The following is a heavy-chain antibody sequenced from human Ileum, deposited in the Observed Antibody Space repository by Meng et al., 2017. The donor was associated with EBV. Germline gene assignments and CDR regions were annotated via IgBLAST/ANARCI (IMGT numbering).Heavy chain of an antibody. Sequence: QLQPQRLGPDLVNPSDTLSLTCIVSGGSFSSRKYYWGWIRQPPGKALEWIASIYYSGTTYYNPSLQSRVSISVDKSKNQVSLNMTSMTAADTAVYYCASRELAPFDYWGQGTLVTVSS. CDR2: IYYSGTT. CDR3: ASRELAPFDY. CDR1: GGSFSSRKYY. D-gene: IGHD1-26*01. J-gene: IGHJ4*02. V-gene: IGHV4-39*07.